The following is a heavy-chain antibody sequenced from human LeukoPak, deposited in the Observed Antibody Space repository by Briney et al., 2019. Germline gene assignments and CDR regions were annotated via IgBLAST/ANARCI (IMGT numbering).Heavy chain of an antibody. J-gene: IGHJ3*02. Sequence: ASVKVSCEASGYTFTSYDISWVRQAPGQGLEWMGWISAYNGNTNYAQKVQGRVTMTTDTSTSTAYMELRSLRSDDTAVYYCARGLQENLAWLTAFSAFDIWGQGTMVTVSS. CDR1: GYTFTSYD. D-gene: IGHD6-19*01. CDR3: ARGLQENLAWLTAFSAFDI. V-gene: IGHV1-18*01. CDR2: ISAYNGNT.